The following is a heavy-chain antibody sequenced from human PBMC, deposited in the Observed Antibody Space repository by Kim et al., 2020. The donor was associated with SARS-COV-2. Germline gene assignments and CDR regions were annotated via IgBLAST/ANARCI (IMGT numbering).Heavy chain of an antibody. CDR2: NT. J-gene: IGHJ6*02. D-gene: IGHD1-7*01. Sequence: NTNYAQKLPGRVTMTTDTSTSTAYMELRSLRSDDTAGYYCALELPYYGMDVWGQGTTVTVSS. CDR3: ALELPYYGMDV. V-gene: IGHV1-18*01.